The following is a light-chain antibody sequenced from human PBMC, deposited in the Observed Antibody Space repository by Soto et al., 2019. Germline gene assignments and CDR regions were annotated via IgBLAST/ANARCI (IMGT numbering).Light chain of an antibody. CDR1: QSISDT. Sequence: EIVMTQSPVTLSVSPGGRATRSCRASQSISDTLAWYQQKPGQAPRLLIYGASNRATGIPDRFSGSGSGTDFTLTISRLEPEDFAVYYCQQYGSSGTFGQGTKV. CDR3: QQYGSSGT. V-gene: IGKV3-20*01. CDR2: GAS. J-gene: IGKJ1*01.